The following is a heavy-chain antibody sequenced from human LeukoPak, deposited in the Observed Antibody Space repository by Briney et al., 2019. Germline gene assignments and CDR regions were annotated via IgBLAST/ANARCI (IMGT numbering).Heavy chain of an antibody. CDR2: INYSGST. CDR1: GGSFSGYY. Sequence: SETLSLTCAVYGGSFSGYYWSWIRQPPGKGLEWIGEINYSGSTNYNPSLKSRVTISVDTSKNQFSLKLSSVTAADTAVYYCARQGSHYDILTGYYRTYYYYYMDVWGKGTTVTISS. J-gene: IGHJ6*03. CDR3: ARQGSHYDILTGYYRTYYYYYMDV. V-gene: IGHV4-34*01. D-gene: IGHD3-9*01.